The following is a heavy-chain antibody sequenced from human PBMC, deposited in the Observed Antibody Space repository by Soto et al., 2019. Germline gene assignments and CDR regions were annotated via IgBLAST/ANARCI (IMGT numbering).Heavy chain of an antibody. J-gene: IGHJ6*02. V-gene: IGHV1-2*02. CDR2: INPNSGGT. Sequence: ASVKVSCKASGYTFSGYYIHWLRQAPGQGXGWMGWINPNSGGTNYAQKFQGRVTVTRDTPTSTAYMELSRLTSDDTAVYYCARSLTEGYCTITGCYTRPLYGMDVWGQGTTVTVS. CDR3: ARSLTEGYCTITGCYTRPLYGMDV. CDR1: GYTFSGYY. D-gene: IGHD2-2*02.